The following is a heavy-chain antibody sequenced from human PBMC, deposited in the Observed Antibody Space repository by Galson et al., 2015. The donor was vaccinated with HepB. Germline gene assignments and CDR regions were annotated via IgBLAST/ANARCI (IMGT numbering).Heavy chain of an antibody. CDR3: ARDHCGGDCSYFQH. J-gene: IGHJ1*01. CDR1: GFTFSSYG. V-gene: IGHV3-33*08. CDR2: IWYDGSNK. D-gene: IGHD2-21*02. Sequence: SLRLSCAASGFTFSSYGMHWVRQAPGKGLEWVAVIWYDGSNKYYADSVKGRFTISRDNSKNTLYLQMNSLRAEDTAVYYCARDHCGGDCSYFQHWGQGTLVTVSS.